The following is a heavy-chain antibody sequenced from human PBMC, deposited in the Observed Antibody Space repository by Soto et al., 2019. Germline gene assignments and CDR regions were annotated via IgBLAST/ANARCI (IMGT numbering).Heavy chain of an antibody. CDR1: GGSISSSSYY. V-gene: IGHV4-39*01. D-gene: IGHD2-2*01. J-gene: IGHJ4*02. CDR3: RAYIVVVPAAISYYYGSGSYIDY. CDR2: IYYSGST. Sequence: QLQLQESGPGLVKPSETLSLTCTVSGGSISSSSYYWGWIRQPPGKGLEWIGSIYYSGSTYYNPSLKSRVTISVDTSKNQFSLKLSSMTAADTAVYYCRAYIVVVPAAISYYYGSGSYIDYWGQGTLVTVSS.